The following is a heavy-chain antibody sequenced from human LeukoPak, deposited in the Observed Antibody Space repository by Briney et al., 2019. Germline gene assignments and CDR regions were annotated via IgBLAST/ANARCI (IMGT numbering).Heavy chain of an antibody. CDR1: GFTFSSYG. Sequence: GGSLRLSCAASGFTFSSYGMSWVRQAPGKGLEWVSAISGSGGSTYYADSVKGRFTISRDNSKNTLYLQMNSLRAEDTAVYYCAKASGWYRGAFDIWGQGTMVTVSS. J-gene: IGHJ3*02. V-gene: IGHV3-23*01. CDR3: AKASGWYRGAFDI. D-gene: IGHD6-19*01. CDR2: ISGSGGST.